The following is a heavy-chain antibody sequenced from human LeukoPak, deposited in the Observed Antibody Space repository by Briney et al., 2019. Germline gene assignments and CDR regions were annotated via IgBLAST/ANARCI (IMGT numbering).Heavy chain of an antibody. CDR1: GFTFSSYS. CDR2: ISSSGSSI. D-gene: IGHD4-17*01. CDR3: VRGPGVSAVTTMY. Sequence: GGSLRLSCAASGFTFSSYSMNWVRQAPGKGLEWVSYISSSGSSIYYADSVKGRFTISRDNANKLLYLQMNSLSAEDTAVYYCVRGPGVSAVTTMYCGQGTLVTVSS. J-gene: IGHJ4*02. V-gene: IGHV3-48*01.